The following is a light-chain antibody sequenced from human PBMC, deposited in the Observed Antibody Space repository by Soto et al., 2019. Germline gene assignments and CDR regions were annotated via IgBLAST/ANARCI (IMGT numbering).Light chain of an antibody. CDR2: DVT. J-gene: IGLJ1*01. V-gene: IGLV2-14*03. Sequence: QSVLTQPASVSGSPGQSITISCTGTSTDVGSYNYVSWYQHHPGRAPKLMIFDVTNRPSGVSHRFSGSKAGNTASLTISGLQAEDEADYYCCSYTSSSTPYVFGTGTKVTVL. CDR3: CSYTSSSTPYV. CDR1: STDVGSYNY.